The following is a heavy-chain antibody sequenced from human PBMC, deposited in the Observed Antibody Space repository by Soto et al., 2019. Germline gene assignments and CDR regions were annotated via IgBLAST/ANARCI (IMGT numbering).Heavy chain of an antibody. J-gene: IGHJ5*02. CDR2: ISAYNGNT. V-gene: IGHV1-18*01. CDR1: GYTFTSYG. Sequence: GASVKVSCKASGYTFTSYGISWVRRAPGQGPEWMGWISAYNGNTNYAQKLQGRVTMTTDTSTSTAYMELRSLRSDDTAVYYCARDNSTNTGGITIFLFDPWGQGTLVTVSS. CDR3: ARDNSTNTGGITIFLFDP. D-gene: IGHD3-3*01.